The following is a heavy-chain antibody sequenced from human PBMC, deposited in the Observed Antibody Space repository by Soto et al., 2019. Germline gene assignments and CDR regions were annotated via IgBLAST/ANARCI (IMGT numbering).Heavy chain of an antibody. V-gene: IGHV4-31*03. J-gene: IGHJ4*02. Sequence: PSETLSLTCTVSGGSISSGGYYWSWIRQHPGKGLEWIGYIYYSGSTYYNPSPKSRVTISVDTSKNQFSLKLSSVTAADTAVYYCARDVGDYYGSGSYLGRTRYYFDYWGQGTLVTVS. CDR1: GGSISSGGYY. CDR3: ARDVGDYYGSGSYLGRTRYYFDY. CDR2: IYYSGST. D-gene: IGHD3-10*01.